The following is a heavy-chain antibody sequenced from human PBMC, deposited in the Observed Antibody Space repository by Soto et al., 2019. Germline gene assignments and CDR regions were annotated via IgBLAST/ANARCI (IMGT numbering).Heavy chain of an antibody. CDR1: GYNFTNYD. CDR2: ISAYDGTK. D-gene: IGHD3-10*01. V-gene: IGHV1-18*01. Sequence: VQLVQTGAEVMKPGASVKVYCQASGYNFTNYDVTWVRQAPGQGLEWKGWISAYDGTKDDGERFQGRVTMTTDTSTSTAYMELRSLRSDDTSVYYCARDTIMDVWGEGTTVTVSS. J-gene: IGHJ6*03. CDR3: ARDTIMDV.